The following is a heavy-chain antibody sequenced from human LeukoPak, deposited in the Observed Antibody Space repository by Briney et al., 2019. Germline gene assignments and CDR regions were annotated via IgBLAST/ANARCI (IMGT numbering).Heavy chain of an antibody. V-gene: IGHV4-39*01. J-gene: IGHJ5*02. D-gene: IGHD2-21*02. CDR3: ARRAHCGGDCFSGWFDP. Sequence: SISSTVSGGSISSGGYYWGWIRQPPGKGLEWIGTVYYSGSTYYNPSLKSRVTISVDTFKNQFSLKLSSVTAADTAVYYCARRAHCGGDCFSGWFDPWGQGTLVTVSS. CDR2: VYYSGST. CDR1: GGSISSGGYY.